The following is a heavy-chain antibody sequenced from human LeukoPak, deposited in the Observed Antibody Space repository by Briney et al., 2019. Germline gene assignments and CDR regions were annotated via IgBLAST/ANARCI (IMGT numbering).Heavy chain of an antibody. CDR2: INPSGGST. V-gene: IGHV1-46*01. CDR1: GYTFTSYY. J-gene: IGHJ4*02. Sequence: ASVNVSCTASGYTFTSYYMHWVRQAPGQGLEWMGIINPSGGSTSYAQKFQGRVTMTRDTSTSTVYMELSSLRSEDTAVYYCAREVLRYFGYWGQGTLVTVSS. CDR3: AREVLRYFGY. D-gene: IGHD3-9*01.